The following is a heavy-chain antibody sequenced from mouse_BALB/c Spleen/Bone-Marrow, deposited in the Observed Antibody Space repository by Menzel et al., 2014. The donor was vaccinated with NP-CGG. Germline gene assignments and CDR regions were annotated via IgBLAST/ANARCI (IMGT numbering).Heavy chain of an antibody. CDR1: GFSLTGYG. V-gene: IGHV2-6-7*01. CDR3: ARDSFLITRALDY. J-gene: IGHJ4*01. Sequence: VQLQESGPGLVAPSQSLSITRTVSGFSLTGYGVNWVRQPPGKGLEWLGMIWGDGSTDYNSALKSRLSISKDNSKSQVFLKMNSLQTDDTARYYCARDSFLITRALDYWGQGTSVTVSS. CDR2: IWGDGST. D-gene: IGHD2-4*01.